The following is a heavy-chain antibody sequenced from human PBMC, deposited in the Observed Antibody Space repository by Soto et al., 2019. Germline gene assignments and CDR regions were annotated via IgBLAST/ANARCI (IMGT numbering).Heavy chain of an antibody. CDR3: TRALDTRGSAPISEF. CDR1: GFTFGADW. V-gene: IGHV3-7*03. CDR2: INRAGDDR. J-gene: IGHJ4*02. Sequence: EVQLVESGGGLVQPGGSLRLSCAGSGFTFGADWMTWVRQAPGKGLEWVANINRAGDDRYYMDSVKGRFTISRDNARNSLYLHMNSLRVENTAVYYCTRALDTRGSAPISEFWGQGTLVTVS. D-gene: IGHD3-22*01.